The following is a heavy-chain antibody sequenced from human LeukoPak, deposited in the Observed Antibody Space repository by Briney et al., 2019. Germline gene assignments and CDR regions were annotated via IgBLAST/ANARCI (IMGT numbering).Heavy chain of an antibody. V-gene: IGHV3-74*01. CDR3: ARDDRSSISCYHNWFDP. CDR1: GLTFSNYY. CDR2: ISSDGSST. D-gene: IGHD2-2*01. J-gene: IGHJ5*02. Sequence: GGSLRLSFSASGLTFSNYYMHGFRQAPGKGPGWVSRISSDGSSTSYADSVKGRFTISRDNAKNTLYLQMNSLRAEDTAVYYCARDDRSSISCYHNWFDPWGQGTLVTVSS.